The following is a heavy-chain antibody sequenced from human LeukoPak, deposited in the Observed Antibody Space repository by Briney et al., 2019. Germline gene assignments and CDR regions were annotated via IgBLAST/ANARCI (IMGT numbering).Heavy chain of an antibody. CDR2: IYSGGST. Sequence: GGSLRLSCAASGFTVSSNYMSWVRQAPGKGLEWVSVIYSGGSTYYADSVKGRFTISRDNSKNTLYLQMNRLRAEDTAVYYCASVMAAAGQFDYWGQGTLVTVSS. D-gene: IGHD6-13*01. CDR1: GFTVSSNY. J-gene: IGHJ4*02. V-gene: IGHV3-66*01. CDR3: ASVMAAAGQFDY.